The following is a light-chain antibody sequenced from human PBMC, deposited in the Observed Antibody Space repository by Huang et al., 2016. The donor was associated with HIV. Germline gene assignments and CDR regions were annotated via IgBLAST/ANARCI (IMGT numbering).Light chain of an antibody. CDR1: QNINSV. CDR2: AAS. V-gene: IGKV1-39*01. J-gene: IGKJ1*01. Sequence: DIQLTQSPSSLSASVGDRVTITCRASQNINSVLNWYKQTPGKAPNLLIYAASSLQSGVPSRFSGSGSGTDFTLTISGLQPADLGTYYCQQSYNTSWTFGQGTTVEIK. CDR3: QQSYNTSWT.